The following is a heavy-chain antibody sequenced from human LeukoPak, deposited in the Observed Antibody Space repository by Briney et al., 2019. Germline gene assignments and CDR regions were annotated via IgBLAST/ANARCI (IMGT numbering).Heavy chain of an antibody. D-gene: IGHD2-2*01. CDR1: GYSFTATY. CDR3: APDSTTYP. J-gene: IGHJ3*01. Sequence: ASVKVSCKASGYSFTATYMHWVRQAPGQGLEWMGWVNPQNGDTQYAQKFQGRVTMTRDTSISTVYMEMTSLRSDDTAVYYCAPDSTTYPWGQGTMVTVSS. V-gene: IGHV1-2*02. CDR2: VNPQNGDT.